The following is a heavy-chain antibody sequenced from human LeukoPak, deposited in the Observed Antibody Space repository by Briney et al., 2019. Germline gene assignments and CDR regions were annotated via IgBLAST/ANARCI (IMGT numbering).Heavy chain of an antibody. V-gene: IGHV1-18*01. CDR1: GYIFTNYG. J-gene: IGHJ4*02. CDR2: ISAHNGNT. D-gene: IGHD1-1*01. Sequence: ASVKVSCRASGYIFTNYGISWVRQAAGHGLEWMGCISAHNGNTNYVQKLQGRVTMTTDTSTNTAYMELRSLSSDDTAVYYCARSGPRDNWNDDYWGQGTPVTVSS. CDR3: ARSGPRDNWNDDY.